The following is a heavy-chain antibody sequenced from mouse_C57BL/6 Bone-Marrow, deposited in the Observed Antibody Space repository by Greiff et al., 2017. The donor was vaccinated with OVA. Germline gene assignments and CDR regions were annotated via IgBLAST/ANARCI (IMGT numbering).Heavy chain of an antibody. V-gene: IGHV1-81*01. D-gene: IGHD1-1*01. CDR2: IYPRSGNT. Sequence: VKLVESGAELARPGASVKLSCKASGYTFTSYGISWVKQRTGQGLEWIGEIYPRSGNTYYNEKFKGKATLTADKSSSTAYMELRSLTSEDSAVYFCARTGYYGSRGAWFAYWGQGTLVTVSA. CDR1: GYTFTSYG. CDR3: ARTGYYGSRGAWFAY. J-gene: IGHJ3*01.